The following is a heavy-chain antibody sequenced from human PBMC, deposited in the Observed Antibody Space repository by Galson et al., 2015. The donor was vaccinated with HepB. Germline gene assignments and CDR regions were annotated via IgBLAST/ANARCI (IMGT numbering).Heavy chain of an antibody. D-gene: IGHD3-10*01. CDR1: GASIRSSGHF. CDR3: ARDRWRGHSFDI. Sequence: TLSLTCSVSGASIRSSGHFWSWIRQHPGKGLEWLGYIYYTGKTSLKPSLESRLSISVDTSKNHFSLRLKSVTAADTALYYCARDRWRGHSFDIWGQGTMVTVSS. J-gene: IGHJ3*02. V-gene: IGHV4-31*03. CDR2: IYYTGKT.